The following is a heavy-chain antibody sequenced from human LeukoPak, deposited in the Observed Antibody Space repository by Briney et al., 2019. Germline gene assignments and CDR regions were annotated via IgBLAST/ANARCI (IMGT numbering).Heavy chain of an antibody. V-gene: IGHV3-30*18. D-gene: IGHD1-1*01. CDR1: GFTFSSYG. J-gene: IGHJ4*02. CDR2: ISYDGSNK. CDR3: AKTGPYYFDD. Sequence: GGSLRLSCAASGFTFSSYGMHWVRQAPGKGLEWVAVISYDGSNKYYADSVKGRFTISRDNSKNTLYLQMNSLRAEDTAVYYCAKTGPYYFDDWGQGISVTVSS.